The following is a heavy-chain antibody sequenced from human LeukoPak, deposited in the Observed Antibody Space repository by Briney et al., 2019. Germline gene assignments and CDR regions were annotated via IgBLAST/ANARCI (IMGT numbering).Heavy chain of an antibody. CDR2: ISSSGSTI. CDR3: ARDTPRIEGVDY. Sequence: GGSLRLSCAASGFTFSNAYMSWIRQAPGKGLEWVSYISSSGSTIYYADSVKGRFTISRDNAKNSLYLQMNSLRAEDTAVYYCARDTPRIEGVDYWGQGTLVTVSS. D-gene: IGHD3-16*01. J-gene: IGHJ4*02. V-gene: IGHV3-11*01. CDR1: GFTFSNAY.